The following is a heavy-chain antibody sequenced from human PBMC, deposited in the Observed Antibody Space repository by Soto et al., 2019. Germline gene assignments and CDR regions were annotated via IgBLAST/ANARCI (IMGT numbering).Heavy chain of an antibody. CDR1: GFTFRNYA. V-gene: IGHV3-23*01. J-gene: IGHJ4*02. D-gene: IGHD3-10*01. CDR3: AKGDGSGTLNENDS. CDR2: IFGSGST. Sequence: GGALRVSCEASGFTFRNYAMSWGRQAPGEGLKWVSGIFGSGSTFYADSVKGRFTISRDESKNTLYLQMNNLRVEDTAVYYCAKGDGSGTLNENDSRGQGTPVPVSS.